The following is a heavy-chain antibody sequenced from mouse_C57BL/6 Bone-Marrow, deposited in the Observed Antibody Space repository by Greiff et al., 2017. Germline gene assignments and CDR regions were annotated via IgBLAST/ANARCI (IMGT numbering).Heavy chain of an antibody. V-gene: IGHV1-54*01. J-gene: IGHJ3*01. CDR2: INPGGGGT. CDR3: ERGSYYYGSSLFAY. Sequence: QVQLQQSGAELVRPGTSVKVSCKASGYAFTNYLIEWVKQRPGQGLEWIGVINPGGGGTNYNEKFKGKATLTADKSSSTAYMQLSSLTSEDSAVYFWERGSYYYGSSLFAYWGQGTLVTVSA. CDR1: GYAFTNYL. D-gene: IGHD1-1*01.